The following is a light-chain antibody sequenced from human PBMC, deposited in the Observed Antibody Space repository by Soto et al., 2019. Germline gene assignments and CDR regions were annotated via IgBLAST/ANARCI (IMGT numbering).Light chain of an antibody. Sequence: DIKMTQSPSTLSASVGDRVTITCRASQTIDSWLAWYQQRPGKPPNLLIYKASTLASGVPSRFSGSGAGTEFTLTINSLQPDDFATYYCQQYNSYSGTFGQGTKVDIK. V-gene: IGKV1-5*03. CDR1: QTIDSW. CDR3: QQYNSYSGT. CDR2: KAS. J-gene: IGKJ1*01.